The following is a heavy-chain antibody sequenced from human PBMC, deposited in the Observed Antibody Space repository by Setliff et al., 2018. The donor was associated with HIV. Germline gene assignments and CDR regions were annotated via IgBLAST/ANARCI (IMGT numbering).Heavy chain of an antibody. Sequence: ASVKVSCKASGYTFTDYYMHWVRQAPGQGLEWMGWINPNTGATNYAQTFQGRVTVTRDTSIRTAYMELNRLRSDDTAIYYCARGFATNWLDTWGQGTLVTVSS. CDR2: INPNTGAT. J-gene: IGHJ5*02. CDR1: GYTFTDYY. CDR3: ARGFATNWLDT. V-gene: IGHV1-2*02.